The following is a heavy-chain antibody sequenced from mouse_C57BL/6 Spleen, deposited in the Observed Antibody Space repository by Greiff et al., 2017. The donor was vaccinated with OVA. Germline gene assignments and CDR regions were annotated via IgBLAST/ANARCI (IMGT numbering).Heavy chain of an antibody. D-gene: IGHD1-1*01. Sequence: EVQGVESGGGLVKPGGSLKLSCAASGFTFSDYGMHWVRQAPEKGLEWVAYISSGSSTIYYADTVTGRFTIARDNAKNTLFLQMTSLRSEDTAMYYCARQGYYGSRGYFDYWGQGTTLTVSS. CDR2: ISSGSSTI. V-gene: IGHV5-17*01. CDR3: ARQGYYGSRGYFDY. CDR1: GFTFSDYG. J-gene: IGHJ2*01.